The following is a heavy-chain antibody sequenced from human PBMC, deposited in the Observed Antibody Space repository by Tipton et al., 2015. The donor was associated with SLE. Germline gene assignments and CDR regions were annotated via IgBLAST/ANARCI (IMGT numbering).Heavy chain of an antibody. J-gene: IGHJ4*02. V-gene: IGHV4-61*02. CDR2: IYTSGNT. Sequence: TLSLTCTVSGGPIYSGSYYWTWIRQPAGKGLEWIGRIYTSGNTNYNPSLKSRVTISVDTAKNQFSLKLSPVTAADTAVYYCARINYDFWSGYSDWGQGILVTVSS. CDR3: ARINYDFWSGYSD. D-gene: IGHD3-3*01. CDR1: GGPIYSGSYY.